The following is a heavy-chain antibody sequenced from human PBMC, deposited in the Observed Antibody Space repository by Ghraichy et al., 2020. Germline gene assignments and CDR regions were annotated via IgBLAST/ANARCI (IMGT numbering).Heavy chain of an antibody. Sequence: SETLSLTCTVSGGSISSGSYYWSWIRQPAGKGLEWIGRIYTSGSTNYNPSLKSRVTISVDTSKNQFSLKLSSVTAADTAVYYCAREQWLVPPYYYSYGMDVWGQGTTVTVSS. V-gene: IGHV4-61*02. D-gene: IGHD6-19*01. J-gene: IGHJ6*02. CDR3: AREQWLVPPYYYSYGMDV. CDR1: GGSISSGSYY. CDR2: IYTSGST.